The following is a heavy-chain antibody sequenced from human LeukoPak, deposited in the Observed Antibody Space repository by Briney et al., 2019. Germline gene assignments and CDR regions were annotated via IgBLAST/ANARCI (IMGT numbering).Heavy chain of an antibody. D-gene: IGHD3-9*01. V-gene: IGHV4-61*01. CDR3: ARDAPSNTGDILTGFYYYGMDV. Sequence: PSETLSLTCTVSGGSVSSGSYYWSWIRQPPGKGLVWIGYIYYSGSTNYNPSLKSRVTISVDTSKNQFSLKLSSVTAADTAVYYCARDAPSNTGDILTGFYYYGMDVWGQGTTVTVSS. CDR1: GGSVSSGSYY. CDR2: IYYSGST. J-gene: IGHJ6*02.